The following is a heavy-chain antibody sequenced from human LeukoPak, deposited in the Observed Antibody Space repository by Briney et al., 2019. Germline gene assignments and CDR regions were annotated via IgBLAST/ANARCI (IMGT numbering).Heavy chain of an antibody. D-gene: IGHD3-10*01. J-gene: IGHJ4*02. CDR2: ITNSGGST. Sequence: GGSLRLSCAASGFTFSSYAMSWARQAPGKGLEWVSAITNSGGSTYYADSVKGRFTISRDNSKSTPYLQMNSLTAEDTAVYYCAKRYYYGSGSFDYWGQGTLVTVSS. V-gene: IGHV3-23*01. CDR1: GFTFSSYA. CDR3: AKRYYYGSGSFDY.